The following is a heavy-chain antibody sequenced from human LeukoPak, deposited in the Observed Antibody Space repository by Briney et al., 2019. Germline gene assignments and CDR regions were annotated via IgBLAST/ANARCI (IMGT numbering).Heavy chain of an antibody. CDR2: INHSGST. V-gene: IGHV4-34*01. CDR3: ARIPRGYVNDY. Sequence: SETLSLTCAVYGGSFSGYYWSWIRQPPGKGLEWIGEINHSGSTNYNPSLKSRVTISVDTSKNQFSLKLSSVTAADTAVYYCARIPRGYVNDYGGQGTLVTVSS. CDR1: GGSFSGYY. D-gene: IGHD5-12*01. J-gene: IGHJ4*02.